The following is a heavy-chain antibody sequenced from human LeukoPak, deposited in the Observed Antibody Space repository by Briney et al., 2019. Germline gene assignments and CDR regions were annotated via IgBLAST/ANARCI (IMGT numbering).Heavy chain of an antibody. Sequence: GGSLRLSCAASGFTFTSYWMSWVRQTPGMGLEWVANINEDGREKYYVDSVKGRFTISRDNAKNSLYLQMNSLRAEDTALYYCATYYDSNGKNYYYYIDVWGKGTTVTVSS. CDR1: GFTFTSYW. D-gene: IGHD3-22*01. CDR2: INEDGREK. J-gene: IGHJ6*03. CDR3: ATYYDSNGKNYYYYIDV. V-gene: IGHV3-7*03.